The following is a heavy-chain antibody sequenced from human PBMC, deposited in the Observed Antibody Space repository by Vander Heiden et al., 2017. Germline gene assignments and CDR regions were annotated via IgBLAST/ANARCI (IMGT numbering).Heavy chain of an antibody. CDR1: GFTFSSHW. Sequence: EVQLVESGGGLVQPGGSLRLSCAASGFTFSSHWMNWVRQAPGKGLVWVSRISTDGSSTSYADPVKGRFTISRDNAKNTLYLQMNSLGAEDTAVYYCARGARVHGGIHVSWGQGTLVTVSS. V-gene: IGHV3-74*01. J-gene: IGHJ5*02. D-gene: IGHD5-18*01. CDR3: ARGARVHGGIHVS. CDR2: ISTDGSST.